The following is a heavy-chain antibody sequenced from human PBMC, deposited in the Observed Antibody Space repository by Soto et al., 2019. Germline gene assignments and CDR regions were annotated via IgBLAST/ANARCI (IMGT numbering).Heavy chain of an antibody. D-gene: IGHD3-3*01. CDR2: ISYDGSNK. CDR3: AKDQRHYDFWSGYFAYYYYGIDV. Sequence: QVQLVDAGGGVVQPGRSLRLSCAASGFTFSSYGMHWVRQAPGTGLEWVAVISYDGSNKYYADSVKGRFTISRDNSKNQLYLQMNSLSDEDTAVYYCAKDQRHYDFWSGYFAYYYYGIDVWGQGTTVTVSS. J-gene: IGHJ6*01. V-gene: IGHV3-30*18. CDR1: GFTFSSYG.